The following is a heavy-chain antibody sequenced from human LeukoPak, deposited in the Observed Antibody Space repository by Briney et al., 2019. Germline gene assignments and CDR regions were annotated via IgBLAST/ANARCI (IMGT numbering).Heavy chain of an antibody. CDR2: ISSSSSYI. D-gene: IGHD3-9*01. J-gene: IGHJ3*02. Sequence: GGSLRLSCAASGSTFSSYSMNWVRQAPGKGLEWVSSISSSSSYIYYADSVKGRFTISRDNAKNSLYLQMNSLRAEDTAVYYCARLTGPGAFDIWGQGTMVTVSS. CDR1: GSTFSSYS. CDR3: ARLTGPGAFDI. V-gene: IGHV3-21*01.